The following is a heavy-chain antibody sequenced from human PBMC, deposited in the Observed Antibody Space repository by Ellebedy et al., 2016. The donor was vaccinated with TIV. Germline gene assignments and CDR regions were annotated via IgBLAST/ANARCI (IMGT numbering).Heavy chain of an antibody. CDR3: ARGLIAVADTFFFDS. Sequence: SETLSLXCAVYGGSFSGYQWSWIRQPPGKGLEWIGDINHSGSTNYSPSLKSRLTISADTSKNQFSLKLNSVTAADAAVYYCARGLIAVADTFFFDSWGQGTLVTVSS. CDR2: INHSGST. V-gene: IGHV4-34*01. J-gene: IGHJ4*02. CDR1: GGSFSGYQ. D-gene: IGHD6-19*01.